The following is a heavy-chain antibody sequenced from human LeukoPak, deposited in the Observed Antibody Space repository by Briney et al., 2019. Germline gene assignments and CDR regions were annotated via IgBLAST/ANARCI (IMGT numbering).Heavy chain of an antibody. V-gene: IGHV3-74*01. J-gene: IGHJ4*02. CDR3: ARRIAAAAAPYYFDY. D-gene: IGHD6-13*01. CDR1: GFTFSSYW. CDR2: INSDGSST. Sequence: GALRLSCAASGFTFSSYWMHWVRQAPGKGLPWVSRINSDGSSTSYADSVKGRFTISRDNAKNTLYLQMNSLRAEDTAVYYCARRIAAAAAPYYFDYWGQGTLVTVSS.